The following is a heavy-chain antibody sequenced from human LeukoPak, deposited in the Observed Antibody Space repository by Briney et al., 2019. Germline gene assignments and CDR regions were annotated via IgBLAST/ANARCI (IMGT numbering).Heavy chain of an antibody. CDR2: IYPGDSDI. V-gene: IGHV5-51*01. J-gene: IGHJ3*02. D-gene: IGHD2-15*01. CDR3: ASLHCSGGSCFNAFDI. CDR1: GYSFTTYW. Sequence: GESLKISCQGSGYSFTTYWIGWVRQMPGKGLEWMGIIYPGDSDIRYSPSFQGQVTISADKSISTAYLQWSSLKASDTAIYYCASLHCSGGSCFNAFDIWGQGTMVTVSS.